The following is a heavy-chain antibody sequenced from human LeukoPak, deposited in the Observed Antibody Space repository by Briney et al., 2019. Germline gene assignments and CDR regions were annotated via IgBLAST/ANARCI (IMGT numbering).Heavy chain of an antibody. J-gene: IGHJ3*02. D-gene: IGHD2/OR15-2a*01. CDR2: ISGSGGRT. V-gene: IGHV3-23*01. Sequence: GGSLRLSCAASGFTFSSYAMSWVRQAPGKGLEWVSGISGSGGRTYYADSVKGRFTISRDNAKNSLYLQMNSLRAEDTAVYYCARDFLGAFDIWGQGTMVTVSS. CDR1: GFTFSSYA. CDR3: ARDFLGAFDI.